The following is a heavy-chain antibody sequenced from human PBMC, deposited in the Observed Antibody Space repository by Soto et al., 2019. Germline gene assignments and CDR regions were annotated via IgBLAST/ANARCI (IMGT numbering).Heavy chain of an antibody. D-gene: IGHD3-3*01. CDR1: GYTFTSYG. J-gene: IGHJ6*02. CDR2: ISAYNGNT. Sequence: EASVKVSCKASGYTFTSYGISWVRQAPGQGLEWMGWISAYNGNTNYAQKLQGRVTMTTDTSTSTAYMELRSLRSDDTAVYYCARDRWGFGVVQQYYYYYYGMDVWGQGTTVTVSS. V-gene: IGHV1-18*01. CDR3: ARDRWGFGVVQQYYYYYYGMDV.